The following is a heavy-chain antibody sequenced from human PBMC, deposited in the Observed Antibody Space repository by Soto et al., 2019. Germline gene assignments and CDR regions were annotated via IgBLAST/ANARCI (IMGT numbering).Heavy chain of an antibody. CDR2: IYYSGST. D-gene: IGHD3-22*01. V-gene: IGHV4-30-4*01. CDR3: ARQKYYYDSSGYLVIWFDP. CDR1: GGSISRGYYY. J-gene: IGHJ5*02. Sequence: PAETLSLTRTVSGGSISRGYYYWRWIRQPPGKGLEWIGYIYYSGSTYYNPSLKSRVTISVDTSKNQFSLKLSSVTAADTAVYYCARQKYYYDSSGYLVIWFDPWGQGTLVTVSS.